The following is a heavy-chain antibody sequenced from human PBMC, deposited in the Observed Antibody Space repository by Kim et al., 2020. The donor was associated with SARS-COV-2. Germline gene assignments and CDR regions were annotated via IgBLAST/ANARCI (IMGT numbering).Heavy chain of an antibody. Sequence: ASVKVSCKASGYTFTRHAMNWVRQAPGQGLEWMGGISTNTGNPTYAQGFTGRFVFSLDTSVSTAYLQINSLKAEDTAVYYCVRDDRGWDRNYWGQGTLVT. CDR2: ISTNTGNP. V-gene: IGHV7-4-1*02. D-gene: IGHD1-26*01. CDR3: VRDDRGWDRNY. CDR1: GYTFTRHA. J-gene: IGHJ4*02.